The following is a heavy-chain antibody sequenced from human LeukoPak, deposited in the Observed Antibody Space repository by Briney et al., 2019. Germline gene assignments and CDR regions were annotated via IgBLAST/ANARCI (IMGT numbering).Heavy chain of an antibody. CDR3: ATPLDYYDRSNSHQGGD. D-gene: IGHD3-22*01. CDR2: ISGSGGST. CDR1: GFTFSSYA. J-gene: IGHJ4*02. V-gene: IGHV3-23*01. Sequence: GGSLRLSCAASGFTFSSYAMSWVRQAPGKGLEWVSAISGSGGSTYYADSVKGRFTISRDNAKNSLYLQMDSLRAEDTAVYYCATPLDYYDRSNSHQGGDWGQGTLVTVSS.